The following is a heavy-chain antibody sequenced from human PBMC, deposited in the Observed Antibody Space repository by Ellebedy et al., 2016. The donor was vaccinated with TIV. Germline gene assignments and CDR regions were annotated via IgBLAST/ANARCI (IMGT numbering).Heavy chain of an antibody. J-gene: IGHJ4*02. CDR3: ARGRRDNWSSYLFDH. V-gene: IGHV1-8*01. Sequence: AASVKVSCKASGYTFASSDIIWVRQANGQGLEWMGWMNPKSGNSGYAQKFQGRVTMTRNTSISTAFMELSSLRSEDTAVYYCARGRRDNWSSYLFDHWGQGTLVPVSS. CDR1: GYTFASSD. D-gene: IGHD1-1*01. CDR2: MNPKSGNS.